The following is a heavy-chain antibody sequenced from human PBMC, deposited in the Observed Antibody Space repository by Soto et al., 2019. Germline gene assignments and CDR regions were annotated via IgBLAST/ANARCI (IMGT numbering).Heavy chain of an antibody. J-gene: IGHJ3*01. Sequence: QVQLVQSGAEVKKPGSSVKDSCKTSGGTFSSHALTWLRQAPGQGLEWMGGIIPMFGTTYTSQKFQGRVAISADETTSTLKLSSLRSEDTAVYFCARCDVCYPGGDDAFDLWGQGTTVIVSS. CDR2: IIPMFGTT. CDR1: GGTFSSHA. V-gene: IGHV1-69*01. D-gene: IGHD2-21*02. CDR3: ARCDVCYPGGDDAFDL.